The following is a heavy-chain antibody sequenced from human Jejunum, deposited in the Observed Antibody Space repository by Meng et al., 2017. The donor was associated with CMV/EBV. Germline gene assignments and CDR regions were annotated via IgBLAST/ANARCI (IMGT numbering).Heavy chain of an antibody. Sequence: QVRLQGSGPGLVKPSQTLSLHCSVSGGSIGSGEYTWSWIRQPPGKGLGWIGNIHDTGSTYYNPSLKSRVDISLGTSRNHFSLTLSSVTAEDTAVYFCARGSIFVSFDSWGQGTLVTVSS. CDR2: IHDTGST. CDR3: ARGSIFVSFDS. CDR1: GGSIGSGEYT. J-gene: IGHJ4*02. V-gene: IGHV4-30-4*08. D-gene: IGHD3-3*01.